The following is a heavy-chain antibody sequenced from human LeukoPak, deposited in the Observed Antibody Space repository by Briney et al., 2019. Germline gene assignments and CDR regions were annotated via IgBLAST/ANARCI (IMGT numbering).Heavy chain of an antibody. Sequence: SQTLSLTCTLSNGSISMDFCTCVRQPPGKGLGWIGDIHYNGSTNYNPSLTSRATISLDTSKNQFSLKLTSVTAADPAIFYLARPRPLLGQPLYFAFTASGQGT. D-gene: IGHD3-9*01. CDR3: ARPRPLLGQPLYFAFTA. CDR2: IHYNGST. V-gene: IGHV4-59*01. J-gene: IGHJ5*02. CDR1: NGSISMDF.